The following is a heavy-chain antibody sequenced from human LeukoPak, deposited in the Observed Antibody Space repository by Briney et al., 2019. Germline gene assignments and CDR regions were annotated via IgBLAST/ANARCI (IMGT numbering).Heavy chain of an antibody. Sequence: GGSLRLSCAASGFTFSSYGMHWVRQAPGRGLEWVAVIWYDGSNKYYADSVKDRFTISRDNSKSTLYLQMSSLRAEDTAVYYCARGSGNCYSVMDVWGRGTTVTVSS. D-gene: IGHD1-26*01. CDR2: IWYDGSNK. V-gene: IGHV3-33*01. CDR1: GFTFSSYG. CDR3: ARGSGNCYSVMDV. J-gene: IGHJ6*02.